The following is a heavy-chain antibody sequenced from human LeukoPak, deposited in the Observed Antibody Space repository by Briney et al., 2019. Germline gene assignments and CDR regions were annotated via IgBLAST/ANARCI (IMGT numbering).Heavy chain of an antibody. CDR1: GYIFTGYY. CDR3: ARATGTYWWFDS. J-gene: IGHJ5*01. CDR2: INPNSGDT. Sequence: ASVKVSCKASGYIFTGYYIHWVRQAPAQGLEWMGWINPNSGDTNYAQKFQGWVTMTRDTSISTAYMELNRLRSDDTAVYYCARATGTYWWFDSWGQGTLVTVSS. V-gene: IGHV1-2*04. D-gene: IGHD1-26*01.